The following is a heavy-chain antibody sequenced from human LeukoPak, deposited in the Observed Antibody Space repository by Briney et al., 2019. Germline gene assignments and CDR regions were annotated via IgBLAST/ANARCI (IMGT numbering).Heavy chain of an antibody. CDR3: AREIFGSGRYPDY. D-gene: IGHD3-10*01. V-gene: IGHV3-33*01. J-gene: IGHJ4*02. Sequence: PGGSLRLTCAASGSSFSTYAMHWVRQAPGKGLEWVALIWHDASHTFYTDSVKGRFTISRDNFKNTVYLQMNSLGGEDTAVYYCAREIFGSGRYPDYWGQGTLVTVSS. CDR2: IWHDASHT. CDR1: GSSFSTYA.